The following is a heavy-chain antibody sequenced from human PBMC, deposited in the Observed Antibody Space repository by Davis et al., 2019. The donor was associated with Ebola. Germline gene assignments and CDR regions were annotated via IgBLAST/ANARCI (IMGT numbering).Heavy chain of an antibody. CDR3: ARDGGGWVWSGYFMDV. D-gene: IGHD3-3*01. CDR2: INDGNGHT. V-gene: IGHV1-3*01. Sequence: ASVQVSCKASGYTFTSSPIHWVRQAPGQRLEWMGWINDGNGHTKYSQKFLGRVIITRDTSARTAYMELSSLRSEDTAVYYCARDGGGWVWSGYFMDVWGQGTTVTVSS. J-gene: IGHJ6*02. CDR1: GYTFTSSP.